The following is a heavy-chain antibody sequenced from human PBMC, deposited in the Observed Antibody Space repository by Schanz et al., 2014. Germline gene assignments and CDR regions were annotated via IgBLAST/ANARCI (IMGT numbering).Heavy chain of an antibody. J-gene: IGHJ3*01. CDR3: ARDSRYCTGVDCKGDAFDL. CDR2: IKEDGSKK. CDR1: GFTFTGHW. D-gene: IGHD2-8*02. V-gene: IGHV3-7*01. Sequence: VQLVESGGDVVQPGRSLRLSCAASGFTFTGHWMSWVRQAPGKGLEWVANIKEDGSKKYYVDSVRGRFTISRDNAKNSLYLQLNSLTAEDTAVYHCARDSRYCTGVDCKGDAFDLWGQGTLVTVSS.